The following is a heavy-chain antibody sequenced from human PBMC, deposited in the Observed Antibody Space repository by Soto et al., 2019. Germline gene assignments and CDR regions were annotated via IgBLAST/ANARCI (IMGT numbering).Heavy chain of an antibody. CDR1: GFTFDDYV. CDR3: AKGGGRYYAPLDY. V-gene: IGHV3-9*01. D-gene: IGHD1-26*01. Sequence: EVQLVESGGGLVQPGRSLRLSCAASGFTFDDYVMHWVRQAPGKGLEWVSGISWNSAIIGHADSVKGRFTISRDNAKNSLYLQMNSLRPEDTALYYCAKGGGRYYAPLDYWGQGTLVTVSS. CDR2: ISWNSAII. J-gene: IGHJ4*02.